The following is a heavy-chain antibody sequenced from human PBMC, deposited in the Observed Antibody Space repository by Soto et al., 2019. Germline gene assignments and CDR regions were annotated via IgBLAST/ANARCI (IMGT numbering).Heavy chain of an antibody. Sequence: EVQLLESGGGLVQPGGSLRLSCAASGFTFSSYAMSWVRQAPGKGLEWVSGISGRGGSTYYADSVKGRFTISRDNSKNTLYLKMNSLRAEYTAVYYCAKGPLYGDYVSGWGQGTLVTVSS. CDR3: AKGPLYGDYVSG. V-gene: IGHV3-23*01. CDR1: GFTFSSYA. J-gene: IGHJ4*02. D-gene: IGHD4-17*01. CDR2: ISGRGGST.